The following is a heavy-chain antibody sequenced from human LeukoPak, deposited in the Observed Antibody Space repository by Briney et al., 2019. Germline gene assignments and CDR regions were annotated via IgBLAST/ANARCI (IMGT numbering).Heavy chain of an antibody. Sequence: SSETLSLTCSVSGDSISGISYYWGWIRQPPGKGLERIGKIYYSGSSYNNPSLESRVVISLDTSRNQFSLKLTSVTATDTAVYYCARQGAVGATGFDFWGQGILVTVSS. CDR2: IYYSGSS. CDR3: ARQGAVGATGFDF. D-gene: IGHD1-26*01. CDR1: GDSISGISYY. J-gene: IGHJ4*02. V-gene: IGHV4-39*01.